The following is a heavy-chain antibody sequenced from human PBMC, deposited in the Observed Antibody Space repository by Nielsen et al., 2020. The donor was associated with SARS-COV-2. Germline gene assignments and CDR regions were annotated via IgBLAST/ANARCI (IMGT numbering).Heavy chain of an antibody. Sequence: SLKISCAASGFTFDDYAMHWVRQAPGKGLEWVSGISWNSGSIGYADSVKGRFTISRDNAKNSLYLQMNSLRAEDTALYYCAKGGVAAAGTCFDYWGQGTLVTVSS. CDR1: GFTFDDYA. CDR3: AKGGVAAAGTCFDY. J-gene: IGHJ4*02. V-gene: IGHV3-9*01. D-gene: IGHD6-13*01. CDR2: ISWNSGSI.